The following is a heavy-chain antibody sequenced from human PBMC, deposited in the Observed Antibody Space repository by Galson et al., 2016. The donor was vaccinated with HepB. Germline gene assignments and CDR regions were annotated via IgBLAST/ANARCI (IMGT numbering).Heavy chain of an antibody. CDR2: ISSSSSYI. J-gene: IGHJ4*02. CDR1: GFTFSSYS. CDR3: AREETYCSGGSCYDGQLFDY. V-gene: IGHV3-21*06. Sequence: FLRLSCAASGFTFSSYSMNWVRQAPGKGLEWVSSISSSSSYIYYVDSGKGRFTISRDDAKTSLYLPMNSLRAEDTAVYYCAREETYCSGGSCYDGQLFDYWAREPWSPSPQ. D-gene: IGHD2-15*01.